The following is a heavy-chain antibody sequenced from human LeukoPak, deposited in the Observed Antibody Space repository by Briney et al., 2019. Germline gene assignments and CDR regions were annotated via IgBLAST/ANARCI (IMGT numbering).Heavy chain of an antibody. Sequence: PSETLSLTCTVSGGSISSTTYYWTWIRQHPGKGLEWIGYIYYSGSTYYNPSLKSRVTISIDTSKNQFSLKLTSVTAADSAVYYCARHQGLGELSERFYYFDYWGQGTLVTVSS. J-gene: IGHJ4*02. CDR2: IYYSGST. D-gene: IGHD3-16*02. CDR1: GGSISSTTYY. CDR3: ARHQGLGELSERFYYFDY. V-gene: IGHV4-31*03.